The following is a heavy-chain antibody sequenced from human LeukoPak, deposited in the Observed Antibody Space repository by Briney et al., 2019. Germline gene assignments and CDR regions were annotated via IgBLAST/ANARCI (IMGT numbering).Heavy chain of an antibody. V-gene: IGHV4-30-2*01. CDR2: IYHSGST. J-gene: IGHJ5*02. CDR1: DGSISSGGYY. Sequence: NPSETLSLTCIVSDGSISSGGYYWSWIRQPPGKGLEWIGYIYHSGSTYYNPSLKSRVTISVDRSKNQFSLKLSSVTAADTAVYYCARAQRSSSTIFGVVIQLPQLFDPWGQGTLVTVSS. D-gene: IGHD3-3*01. CDR3: ARAQRSSSTIFGVVIQLPQLFDP.